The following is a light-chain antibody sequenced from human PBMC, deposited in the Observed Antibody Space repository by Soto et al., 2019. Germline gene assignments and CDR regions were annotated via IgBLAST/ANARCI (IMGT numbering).Light chain of an antibody. V-gene: IGLV2-14*01. Sequence: QSVLTQPASVSGSPGQSITISCTGTSSDVGGYNYASWFQHHPGKAPKLIIYEVSYRPSGVSNRFSGSKSGDTASLTISGLQAEDEADYYCSSFTNTITRYAFGTGTKVTVL. CDR3: SSFTNTITRYA. CDR2: EVS. J-gene: IGLJ1*01. CDR1: SSDVGGYNY.